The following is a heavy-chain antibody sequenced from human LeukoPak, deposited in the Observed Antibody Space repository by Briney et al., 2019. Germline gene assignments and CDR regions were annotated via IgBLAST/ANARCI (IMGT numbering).Heavy chain of an antibody. Sequence: PETLSLTCTVSGGSISSYYWSWIRQPPGKGLEWIGFVSYSGSTNYNPSLKSRVTMSLDTSKRQFSLNLTSVTAADAAMYYCARDPGTNWSLWGQGTLVTVSS. D-gene: IGHD1-20*01. CDR1: GGSISSYY. J-gene: IGHJ4*02. CDR2: VSYSGST. V-gene: IGHV4-59*01. CDR3: ARDPGTNWSL.